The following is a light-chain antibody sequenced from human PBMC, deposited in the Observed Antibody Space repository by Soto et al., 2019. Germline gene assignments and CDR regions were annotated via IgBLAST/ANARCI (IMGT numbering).Light chain of an antibody. CDR2: AAS. J-gene: IGKJ1*01. CDR3: QQLNSYPPWT. V-gene: IGKV1-9*01. CDR1: QGISSY. Sequence: IQLTPAPSSLSASVGDRVTITCPASQGISSYLAWYQQKPGKAPKLLIYAASTLQSGVPSRFSGSGSGTGFTLTISSLQPEDFATYYCQQLNSYPPWTFGQGTKVDIK.